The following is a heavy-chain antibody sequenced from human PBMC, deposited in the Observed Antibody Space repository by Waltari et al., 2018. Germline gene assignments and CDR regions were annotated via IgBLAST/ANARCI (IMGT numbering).Heavy chain of an antibody. J-gene: IGHJ5*02. CDR1: GFTFSYYT. V-gene: IGHV1-3*04. Sequence: QAQLVQSGAEVKKPGASVKVSCKASGFTFSYYTMHWVRQAPGQKLEWMGWINTGNGNTDYSQKFQGRVTITRDTSASTAHMELTSLRAEDTAVYYCARAATVTTFWFDPWGRGTLVTVSS. CDR2: INTGNGNT. CDR3: ARAATVTTFWFDP. D-gene: IGHD4-17*01.